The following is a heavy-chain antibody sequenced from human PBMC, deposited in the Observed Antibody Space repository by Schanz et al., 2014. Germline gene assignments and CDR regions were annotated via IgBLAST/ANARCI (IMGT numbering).Heavy chain of an antibody. V-gene: IGHV3-11*04. CDR1: GFTFSDYY. J-gene: IGHJ3*02. CDR2: ISSSGSTI. Sequence: QVYLVESGGDLVKPGGSLRLSCAASGFTFSDYYMSWIRQAPGKGLEWVSYISSSGSTIYYADSVKGRFTISRDNAKNSLYLQMNSLRAEDTAVYYCAGAVATIRADSFDIWGQGTMXAVSS. D-gene: IGHD5-12*01. CDR3: AGAVATIRADSFDI.